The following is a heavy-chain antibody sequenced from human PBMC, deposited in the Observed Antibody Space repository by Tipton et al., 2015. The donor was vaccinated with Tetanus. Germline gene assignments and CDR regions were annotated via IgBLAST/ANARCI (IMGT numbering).Heavy chain of an antibody. Sequence: WSWIRQPPGKGLEWIGYIYYSGSTYYNPSLKSRVTISVDTSKNQFSLKLSSVTAADTAVYYCARGFSYGGGWFDPRGQRTLVTVSS. J-gene: IGHJ5*02. V-gene: IGHV4-59*04. CDR3: ARGFSYGGGWFDP. D-gene: IGHD5-18*01. CDR2: IYYSGST.